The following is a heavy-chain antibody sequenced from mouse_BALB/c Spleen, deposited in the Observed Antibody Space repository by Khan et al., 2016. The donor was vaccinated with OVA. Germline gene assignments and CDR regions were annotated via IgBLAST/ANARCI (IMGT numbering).Heavy chain of an antibody. V-gene: IGHV1S81*02. J-gene: IGHJ3*01. D-gene: IGHD1-1*02. CDR1: GYTFTSYY. Sequence: VQLQQSGAELVKPGASVRLSCKASGYTFTSYYLYWVQQRPGQGLEWIGDINPNNGGTNFHEKFRTKATLTVDKSSNTAYMELSRLTSEDSAVYYCTISGYGTFAYWGQGTLVTVSA. CDR2: INPNNGGT. CDR3: TISGYGTFAY.